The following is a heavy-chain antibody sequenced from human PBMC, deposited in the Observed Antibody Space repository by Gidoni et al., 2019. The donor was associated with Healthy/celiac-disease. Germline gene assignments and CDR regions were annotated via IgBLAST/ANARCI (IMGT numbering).Heavy chain of an antibody. V-gene: IGHV3-30-3*01. CDR1: GFTFSSYA. CDR2: ISYDGSNK. CDR3: ARVRREGPRYYYYGMDV. Sequence: QVQLVESGGGVVQPGRSLRLTCAASGFTFSSYAMHWVRQAPGKGLEWVAVISYDGSNKYYADSVKGRFTISRDNSKNTLYLQMNSLRAEDTAVYYCARVRREGPRYYYYGMDVWGQGTTVTVSS. J-gene: IGHJ6*02.